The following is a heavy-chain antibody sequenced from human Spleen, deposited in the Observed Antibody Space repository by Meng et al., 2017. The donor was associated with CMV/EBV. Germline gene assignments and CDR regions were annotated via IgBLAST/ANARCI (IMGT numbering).Heavy chain of an antibody. J-gene: IGHJ4*02. Sequence: SETLSLTCAVYGGSFSGYYWSWIRQPPGKGLEWIGEINHSGSTNYHPSLKSRVTMSVDTSENQFSLKVTSVTAADTAVYYCASRDWNYGFDYWGQGMLVTVSS. CDR2: INHSGST. CDR3: ASRDWNYGFDY. V-gene: IGHV4-34*01. D-gene: IGHD1-7*01. CDR1: GGSFSGYY.